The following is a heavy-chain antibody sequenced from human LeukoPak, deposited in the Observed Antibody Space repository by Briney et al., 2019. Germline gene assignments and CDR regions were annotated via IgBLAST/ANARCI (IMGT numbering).Heavy chain of an antibody. CDR2: INPNSGGT. V-gene: IGHV1-2*02. CDR3: ARGTRTTIFGVVQYYMDV. Sequence: ASVKVSCKASGYTFTGYYMHWVRQAPGQGLEWMGWINPNSGGTNYAQKFQGRVTMTRDTSISTAYMELSRLRSDDTAVYYCARGTRTTIFGVVQYYMDVWGEGTTVTVSS. J-gene: IGHJ6*03. CDR1: GYTFTGYY. D-gene: IGHD3-3*01.